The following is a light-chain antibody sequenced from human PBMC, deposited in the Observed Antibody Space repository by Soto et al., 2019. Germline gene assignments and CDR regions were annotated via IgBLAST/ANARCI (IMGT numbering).Light chain of an antibody. J-gene: IGKJ1*01. V-gene: IGKV1-39*01. Sequence: DIQVTQSRASLSASVGDRVIITCRASQSISTYLNWYQHKPGKAPKLLIYAASSLRSGVPSRFSGSGSGTDITLTISSLQPDDFATYCCQQSYSPPWTFGQGTKVELK. CDR1: QSISTY. CDR3: QQSYSPPWT. CDR2: AAS.